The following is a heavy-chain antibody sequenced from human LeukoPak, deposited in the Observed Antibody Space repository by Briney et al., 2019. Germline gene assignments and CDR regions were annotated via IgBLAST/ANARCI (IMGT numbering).Heavy chain of an antibody. D-gene: IGHD3-3*01. CDR1: GFTFSSYS. CDR3: ARTYYDFWSGYYSHEGNPFDY. CDR2: ISSSSSYI. Sequence: GGSLRLSCAASGFTFSSYSMNWVRQAPGKGLEWVSSISSSSSYIYYADSVKGRFTISRDNAKNSLYLQMNSLRAEDTAVYYCARTYYDFWSGYYSHEGNPFDYWGQGTLVTVSS. J-gene: IGHJ4*02. V-gene: IGHV3-21*01.